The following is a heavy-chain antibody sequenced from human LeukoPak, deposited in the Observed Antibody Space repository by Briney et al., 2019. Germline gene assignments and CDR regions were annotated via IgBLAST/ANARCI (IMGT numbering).Heavy chain of an antibody. CDR2: IYFSGSI. CDR1: GVSISSYY. Sequence: SETLSLTCSVSGVSISSYYWRWIRQPPGRGLEWVGYIYFSGSINYNPSLKSRVTISADTSKNQLSLKLSSVTAADTAVYYWARSSGYTYGSDYWGQGTLVTVSS. V-gene: IGHV4-59*08. J-gene: IGHJ4*02. CDR3: ARSSGYTYGSDY. D-gene: IGHD5-18*01.